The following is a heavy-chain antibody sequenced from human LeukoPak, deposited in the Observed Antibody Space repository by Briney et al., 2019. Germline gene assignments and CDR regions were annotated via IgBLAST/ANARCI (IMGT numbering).Heavy chain of an antibody. V-gene: IGHV4-30-2*01. Sequence: SETLSLTCTVSGGSISSGGYYWSWIRQPPGKGLEWIGYIYHSGSTYYNPSLKSRVTISVDRSKNQFSLKLSSVTAADTAVYYCARYEAGSGYYHYWGQGTLVTVSS. CDR1: GGSISSGGYY. CDR2: IYHSGST. J-gene: IGHJ4*02. CDR3: ARYEAGSGYYHY. D-gene: IGHD3-22*01.